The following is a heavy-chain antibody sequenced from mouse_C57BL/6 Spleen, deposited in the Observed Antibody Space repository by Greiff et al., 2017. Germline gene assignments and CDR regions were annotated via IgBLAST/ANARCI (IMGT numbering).Heavy chain of an antibody. Sequence: QVQLQQPGAELVMPGASVKLSCKASGYTFTSYWMHWVKQRPGQGLEWIGEIDPSDSYTNYNQKFKGKSTLTVDKSSSTAYMQISSLTSEDSAVYYCARTRFDVWGTGTTVTVSS. CDR2: IDPSDSYT. CDR1: GYTFTSYW. V-gene: IGHV1-69*01. J-gene: IGHJ1*03. CDR3: ARTRFDV.